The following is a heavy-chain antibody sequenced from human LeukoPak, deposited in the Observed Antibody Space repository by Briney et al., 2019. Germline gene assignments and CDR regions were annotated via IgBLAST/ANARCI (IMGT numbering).Heavy chain of an antibody. CDR3: ARDIYYDSSGYFY. D-gene: IGHD3-22*01. Sequence: GGSLRLSCAASGFTFSDYYMSWIRQAPGKGLEWVSYISSSGSTIYYADSVKGRFTISRDNAKNSLYLQMNSLRAEDTAVYYRARDIYYDSSGYFYWGQGTLVTVSS. J-gene: IGHJ4*02. CDR2: ISSSGSTI. V-gene: IGHV3-11*01. CDR1: GFTFSDYY.